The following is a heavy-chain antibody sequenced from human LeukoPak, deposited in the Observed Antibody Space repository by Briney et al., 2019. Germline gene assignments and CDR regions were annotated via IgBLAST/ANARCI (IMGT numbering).Heavy chain of an antibody. CDR2: IYYSGST. Sequence: PSETLSLTYTVSGGSISSSTDYWGWIRQSPGKGLEWIGSIYYSGSTNYNPSLKSRVTISVDTSKNQFSLKLSSVTAADTAVYYCARETEMANLDYWGQGTLVTVSS. CDR3: ARETEMANLDY. D-gene: IGHD5-24*01. J-gene: IGHJ4*02. V-gene: IGHV4-39*01. CDR1: GGSISSSTDY.